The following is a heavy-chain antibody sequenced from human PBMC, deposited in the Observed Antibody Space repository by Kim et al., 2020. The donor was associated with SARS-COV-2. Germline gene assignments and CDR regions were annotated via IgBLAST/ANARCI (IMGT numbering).Heavy chain of an antibody. V-gene: IGHV3-23*01. CDR2: VSLTNDET. J-gene: IGHJ4*02. D-gene: IGHD1-1*01. CDR3: TKHWIRTHEY. CDR1: GFSFSNYD. Sequence: GGSLRLSCVASGFSFSNYDMSWVRLAPGKGLEWDSVVSLTNDETHYATSVKGRFTVSRDNPRNTLYLEMNNLRAEDTAIYYCTKHWIRTHEYWGPGTKVTVSS.